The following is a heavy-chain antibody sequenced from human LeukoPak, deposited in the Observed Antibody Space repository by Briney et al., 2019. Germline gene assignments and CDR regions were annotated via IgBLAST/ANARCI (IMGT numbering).Heavy chain of an antibody. V-gene: IGHV3-7*01. CDR1: GFTFSSDW. CDR3: VRDGGVSGYDLLDY. CDR2: TKQDGSEK. J-gene: IGHJ4*02. Sequence: QSGGSLRLSCAASGFTFSSDWMSWVRQAPGKGLKAVANTKQDGSEKYYVDSVKGRFTISRDNAKNSLYLQMNSLRAEDTAVYYCVRDGGVSGYDLLDYWGQGTLVTVSS. D-gene: IGHD5-12*01.